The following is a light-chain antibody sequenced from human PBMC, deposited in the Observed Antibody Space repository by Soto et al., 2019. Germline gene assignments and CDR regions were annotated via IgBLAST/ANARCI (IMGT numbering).Light chain of an antibody. CDR3: QQYYTTPFT. CDR2: WAS. Sequence: DIVMTQSPDSLAVSLCERATINCKSSQSVLSSSNNENYLAWYQQKPRQPPKLLIYWASTRDSGVPDRFSGSGSGTHFSLTISSLQAEDVAVYYCQQYYTTPFTFGPGTKVDIK. V-gene: IGKV4-1*01. J-gene: IGKJ3*01. CDR1: QSVLSSSNNENY.